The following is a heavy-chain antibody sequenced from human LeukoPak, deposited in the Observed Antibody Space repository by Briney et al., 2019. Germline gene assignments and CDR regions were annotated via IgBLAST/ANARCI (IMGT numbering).Heavy chain of an antibody. CDR3: ARDMYYYDSSGYHHPFDY. CDR2: IIPILGTA. Sequence: SVKVSCKXSGGTFSSYAISWVRQAPRQGLEWMGGIIPILGTANYAQKFQGRVTITTDESTSTAYMELSSLRSEDTAVYYCARDMYYYDSSGYHHPFDYWGQGTLVTVSS. J-gene: IGHJ4*02. CDR1: GGTFSSYA. D-gene: IGHD3-22*01. V-gene: IGHV1-69*05.